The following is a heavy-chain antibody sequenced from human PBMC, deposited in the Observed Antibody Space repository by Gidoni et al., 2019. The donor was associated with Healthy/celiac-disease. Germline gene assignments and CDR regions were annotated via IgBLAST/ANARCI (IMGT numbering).Heavy chain of an antibody. CDR2: IYYSGST. V-gene: IGHV4-31*03. CDR3: AREHNTVTTFASRRYNWFDP. Sequence: QVQLQESVPGLVQPSQTLSLTCTVSGGSIISGGYYWSWIRQHPGKGLEWIGYIYYSGSTYYNPSLKSRVTISVDTSKNQFSLKLSSVTAADTAVYYCAREHNTVTTFASRRYNWFDPWGQGTLVTVSS. J-gene: IGHJ5*02. CDR1: GGSIISGGYY. D-gene: IGHD4-4*01.